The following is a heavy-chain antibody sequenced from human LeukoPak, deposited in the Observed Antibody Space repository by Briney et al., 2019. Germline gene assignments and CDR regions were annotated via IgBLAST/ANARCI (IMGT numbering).Heavy chain of an antibody. V-gene: IGHV3-48*01. J-gene: IGHJ4*02. Sequence: GGSLRLSCAASGFPFNTYSMSWVRQAPGKGLEWVAYINSISTLIHYADSVKGRFTISRDNARNSVYLQMNSLRAEDTAIYYCARSRPGTEAGQPNFDYWGQGALVTVSS. CDR2: INSISTLI. CDR3: ARSRPGTEAGQPNFDY. D-gene: IGHD6-13*01. CDR1: GFPFNTYS.